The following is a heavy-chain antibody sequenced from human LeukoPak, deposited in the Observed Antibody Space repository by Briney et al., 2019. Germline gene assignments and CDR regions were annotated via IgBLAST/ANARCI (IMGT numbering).Heavy chain of an antibody. V-gene: IGHV4-59*08. D-gene: IGHD3-10*01. CDR3: ARHEKLGQFDY. CDR1: SGSISSYY. Sequence: SETLSLTCTVSSGSISSYYWSWIRQPPGKGLEWIGYVYYSGSANYNPSLKSRVTIPVDTSKNQFSLKLSSVTAADTAVYYCARHEKLGQFDYWGQGTLVTVSS. J-gene: IGHJ4*02. CDR2: VYYSGSA.